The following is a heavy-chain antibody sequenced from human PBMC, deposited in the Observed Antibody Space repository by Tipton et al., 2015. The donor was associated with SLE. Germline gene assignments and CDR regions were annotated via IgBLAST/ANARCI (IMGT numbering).Heavy chain of an antibody. J-gene: IGHJ3*02. V-gene: IGHV4-61*09. D-gene: IGHD3-16*01. CDR2: MSSSGST. CDR3: AREWRGSAFDI. Sequence: TLSLTCTVSGVSISSVTYYWSWIRQPAGKGLEWIGHMSSSGSTNYNPSLKSRVTISVDTSKSQFSLNLTSVTAADTAIYYCAREWRGSAFDIWGHGTMVTVSS. CDR1: GVSISSVTYY.